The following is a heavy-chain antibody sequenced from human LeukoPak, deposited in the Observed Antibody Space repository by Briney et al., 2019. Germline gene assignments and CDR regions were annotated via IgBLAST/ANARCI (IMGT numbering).Heavy chain of an antibody. J-gene: IGHJ4*02. D-gene: IGHD1-26*01. CDR3: ARAGTSGSYYTY. CDR2: MNPNSGNT. V-gene: IGHV1-8*01. Sequence: ASVTVSCKASGYTFTSYDINWVRQATGQGLEWMGWMNPNSGNTGYAQKFQGRVTMTRNTSISTAYMELSSLRSEDTAVYYCARAGTSGSYYTYWGQGTLVTVSS. CDR1: GYTFTSYD.